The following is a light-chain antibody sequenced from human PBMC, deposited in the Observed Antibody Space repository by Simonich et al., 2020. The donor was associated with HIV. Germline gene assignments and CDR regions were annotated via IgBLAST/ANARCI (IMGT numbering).Light chain of an antibody. V-gene: IGKV4-1*01. Sequence: DIVMTQSPDSLAVSLGDRATINCKSSQSVLYISNNKNFLAWYQQKPGLPPKLLIYWASTRESGVPDRFSGSGSGTDFTLTISSLQAEDVAVYYCQQYYSPLLTFGGGTKVEIK. CDR2: WAS. J-gene: IGKJ4*01. CDR3: QQYYSPLLT. CDR1: QSVLYISNNKNF.